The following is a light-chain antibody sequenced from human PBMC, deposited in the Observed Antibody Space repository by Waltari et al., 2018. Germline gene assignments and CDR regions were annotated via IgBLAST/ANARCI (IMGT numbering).Light chain of an antibody. CDR3: QQYNIYWT. V-gene: IGKV1-5*03. CDR1: QSISSW. J-gene: IGKJ1*01. CDR2: KSS. Sequence: DIQMTQSPSTLSASVGDRGTTTCRASQSISSWLAWYQQKPGKAPKLLIYKSSSLESGVPSRFSGSGSGTEFTLTISSLQPDDFATYYCQQYNIYWTFGQGTKVEIK.